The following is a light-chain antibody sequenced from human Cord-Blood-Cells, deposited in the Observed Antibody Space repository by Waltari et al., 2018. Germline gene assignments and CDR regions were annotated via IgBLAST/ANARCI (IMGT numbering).Light chain of an antibody. CDR2: EGS. CDR1: SSDVGSYNF. V-gene: IGLV2-23*01. J-gene: IGLJ1*01. Sequence: QSALTQPASVSGSPGQSITISCTGTSSDVGSYNFVSWYQQHPGKAPKLMIYEGSKRPSGVSNRVAVSTAGNTASLTISGLQAEDEADYYCCSYAGGSTYVFGTGTKVTVL. CDR3: CSYAGGSTYV.